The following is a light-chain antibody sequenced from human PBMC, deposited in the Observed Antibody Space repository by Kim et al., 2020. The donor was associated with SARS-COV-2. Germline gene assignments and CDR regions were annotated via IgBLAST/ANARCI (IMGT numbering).Light chain of an antibody. V-gene: IGKV1-33*01. Sequence: GDRVTITCQASQDISNYLNWYQQKPGKAPKLLIYDASNLETGVPSRFSGSGSGTDFTFTISSLQPEDIATYYCQQYDNLPRYTFGQGTKL. CDR3: QQYDNLPRYT. CDR2: DAS. CDR1: QDISNY. J-gene: IGKJ2*01.